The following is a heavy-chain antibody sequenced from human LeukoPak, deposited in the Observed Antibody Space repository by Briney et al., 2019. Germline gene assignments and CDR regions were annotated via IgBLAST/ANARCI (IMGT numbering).Heavy chain of an antibody. CDR3: ARGAKGIFRPVYFDY. Sequence: SETLSLTCTVSGGSISSYYWSWIRQPPGKGLEWIGYIYYSGSTNYNPSLKSRVTISVDTSKNQFSLKLSSVTAADTAVYYCARGAKGIFRPVYFDYWGQGTLVTVSS. CDR2: IYYSGST. D-gene: IGHD1-14*01. J-gene: IGHJ4*02. V-gene: IGHV4-59*01. CDR1: GGSISSYY.